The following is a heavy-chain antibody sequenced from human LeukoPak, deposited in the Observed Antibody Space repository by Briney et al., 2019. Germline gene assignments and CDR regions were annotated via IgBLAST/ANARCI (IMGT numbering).Heavy chain of an antibody. CDR3: AIEDCGGDCPIAA. Sequence: PSETLSLTCTVSGGSISSGSYYWSWIRQPAGKGLEWIGRIYTSGSTNYNPSLKSRVTISVDTSKNQFSLKLSSVTAADTAVYYCAIEDCGGDCPIAAWGQGTLVTVSS. CDR2: IYTSGST. D-gene: IGHD2-21*02. V-gene: IGHV4-61*02. J-gene: IGHJ4*02. CDR1: GGSISSGSYY.